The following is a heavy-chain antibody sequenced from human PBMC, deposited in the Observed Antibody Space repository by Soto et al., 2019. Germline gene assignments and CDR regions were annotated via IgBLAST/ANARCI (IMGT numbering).Heavy chain of an antibody. CDR2: IYPGDSDT. CDR3: ARPSKDIPDYYGIDV. V-gene: IGHV5-51*01. CDR1: GYSFTSYW. Sequence: GESLKISCKGSGYSFTSYWIGWVRQMPGKGLERMGIIYPGDSDTRYSPSFQGQVTISADKSISTAYLQWSSLKASDTAMYYCARPSKDIPDYYGIDVWGQGTTVTVSS. J-gene: IGHJ6*01. D-gene: IGHD2-15*01.